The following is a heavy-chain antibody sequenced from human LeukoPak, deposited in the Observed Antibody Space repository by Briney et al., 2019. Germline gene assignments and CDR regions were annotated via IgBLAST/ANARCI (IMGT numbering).Heavy chain of an antibody. CDR2: ISSSSSYI. CDR1: GFTFSSFS. D-gene: IGHD3-22*01. J-gene: IGHJ4*02. Sequence: PGGSLRLSCAASGFTFSSFSMNWVRQAPGKGLEWVSSISSSSSYIYYADSVKGRFNISRDNAKNSLYLQMNSLRAEDTAVYYCARGCYYDSSGCSDYWGQGTLVTVSS. V-gene: IGHV3-21*01. CDR3: ARGCYYDSSGCSDY.